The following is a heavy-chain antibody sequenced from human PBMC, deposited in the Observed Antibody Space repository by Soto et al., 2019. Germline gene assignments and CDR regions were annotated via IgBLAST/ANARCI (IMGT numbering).Heavy chain of an antibody. Sequence: GGSLRLSCAASGFTFSSYSMNWVRQAPGKGLEWVSSISSSSSYIYYADSVKGRFTISRDNAKNSLYLQMNSLRAEDTAVYYCARNQGSGRYAYGAFDIWGQGTMVTVSS. CDR1: GFTFSSYS. CDR2: ISSSSSYI. J-gene: IGHJ3*02. CDR3: ARNQGSGRYAYGAFDI. V-gene: IGHV3-21*01. D-gene: IGHD6-25*01.